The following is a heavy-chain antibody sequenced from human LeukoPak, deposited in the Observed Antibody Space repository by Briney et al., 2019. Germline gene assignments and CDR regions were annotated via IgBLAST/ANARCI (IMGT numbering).Heavy chain of an antibody. Sequence: PSETLSLTCTVSGGSISSYYWSWIRQPPGKGLEWIGYIYYSGSTNYNPSLKSRVTISVDTSKNQFSLKLSSVTAADTAVYYCARVAIFGVVIDYFDYWGQGTLVTVSS. D-gene: IGHD3-3*01. CDR2: IYYSGST. J-gene: IGHJ4*02. CDR3: ARVAIFGVVIDYFDY. V-gene: IGHV4-59*01. CDR1: GGSISSYY.